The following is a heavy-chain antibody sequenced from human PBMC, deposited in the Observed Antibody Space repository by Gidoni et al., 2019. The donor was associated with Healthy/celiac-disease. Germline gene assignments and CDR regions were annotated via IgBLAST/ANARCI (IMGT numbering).Heavy chain of an antibody. J-gene: IGHJ4*02. CDR2: ISSSVSTI. V-gene: IGHV3-48*03. D-gene: IGHD3-10*01. CDR3: ARSLVRGVLSPFDY. CDR1: GSPFSSYE. Sequence: VQLVASGGGLVQPGGSLRPSCVASGSPFSSYEMNWVRQAPGKGLGWVSYISSSVSTIYYADSVKGRFTISRDNAKNSLYLQMNSLRAEGTAVYYCARSLVRGVLSPFDYWGQGTLVTVSS.